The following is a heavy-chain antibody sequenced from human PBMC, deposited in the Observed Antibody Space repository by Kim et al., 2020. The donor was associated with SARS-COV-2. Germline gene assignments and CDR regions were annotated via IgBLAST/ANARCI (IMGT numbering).Heavy chain of an antibody. Sequence: SVKVSCKDSGGTFSSYAISWVRQAPGQGLEWMGGIIPIFGTANYAQKFQGRVTITADESTSTAYMELSSLRSEDTAVYYCARARTEVNVGWSDAFDIWGQGTMVTVSS. D-gene: IGHD6-19*01. CDR1: GGTFSSYA. CDR3: ARARTEVNVGWSDAFDI. V-gene: IGHV1-69*13. CDR2: IIPIFGTA. J-gene: IGHJ3*02.